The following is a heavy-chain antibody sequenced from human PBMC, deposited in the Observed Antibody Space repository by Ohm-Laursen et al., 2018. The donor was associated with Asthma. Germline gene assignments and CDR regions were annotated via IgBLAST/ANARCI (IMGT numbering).Heavy chain of an antibody. Sequence: SVKVSCKASGYTFTSYDINWVRQATGQGLEWMGWMNPNSGNTGYAQKFQGRVTMTRNTSISTAYMELSSLRSEDTAVYYCARGRRTEKSRYYDILTGYYDDRGYWGQGTLVTVSS. CDR1: GYTFTSYD. CDR3: ARGRRTEKSRYYDILTGYYDDRGY. V-gene: IGHV1-8*01. CDR2: MNPNSGNT. D-gene: IGHD3-9*01. J-gene: IGHJ4*02.